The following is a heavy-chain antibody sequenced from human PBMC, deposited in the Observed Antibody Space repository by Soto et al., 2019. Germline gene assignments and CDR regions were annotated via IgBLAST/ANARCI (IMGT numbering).Heavy chain of an antibody. CDR1: GGSFSGYY. D-gene: IGHD6-6*01. J-gene: IGHJ6*02. V-gene: IGHV4-34*01. CDR2: INHSGST. CDR3: ARGSYSSSSSYGMDA. Sequence: XETLSLTCSVDGGSFSGYYWSWIRQPPGKGLEWIGEINHSGSTNYNPSLKSRVTISVDTSKNQFSLKLSSVTAADTAVYYCARGSYSSSSSYGMDAWGQGTTVTVSS.